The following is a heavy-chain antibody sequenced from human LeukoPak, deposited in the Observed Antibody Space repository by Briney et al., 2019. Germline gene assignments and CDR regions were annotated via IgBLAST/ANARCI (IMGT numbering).Heavy chain of an antibody. V-gene: IGHV3-11*01. J-gene: IGHJ4*02. Sequence: GGSLRLSCAVSGITLSNYGMSWVRQAPGKGLEWVSYTSSSGSTIYYADSVKGRFTISRDNAKNSLYLQMNSLRAEDTAVYYCARDGILTGTLYYFDYWGQGTLVTVSS. CDR2: TSSSGSTI. CDR3: ARDGILTGTLYYFDY. CDR1: GITLSNYG. D-gene: IGHD3-9*01.